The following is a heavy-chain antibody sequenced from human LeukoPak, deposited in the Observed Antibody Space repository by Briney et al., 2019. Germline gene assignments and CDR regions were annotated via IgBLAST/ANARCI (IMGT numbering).Heavy chain of an antibody. V-gene: IGHV3-15*01. D-gene: IGHD2-15*01. J-gene: IGHJ6*04. CDR3: TTDGPYCSGGSCYSPYYYYYGMDV. CDR1: GFTFSNAW. CDR2: IKSKTDGGTT. Sequence: GGSLRLSCAASGFTFSNAWMSWVRQAPGKGLEWVGRIKSKTDGGTTDYAAPVKGTFTISRDDSKNTMYLQMTSLKTEDTAVYYCTTDGPYCSGGSCYSPYYYYYGMDVWGKGTTVTVSS.